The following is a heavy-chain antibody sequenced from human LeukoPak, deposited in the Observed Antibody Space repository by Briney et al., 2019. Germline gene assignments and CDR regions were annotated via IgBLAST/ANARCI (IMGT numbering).Heavy chain of an antibody. CDR3: ARADYDTSAYYYTFDY. CDR2: IYYRVST. CDR1: CRSINGYY. V-gene: IGHV4-59*07. D-gene: IGHD3-22*01. Sequence: PSDTLSLTCTVSCRSINGYYWSWIRQPPEKGLEWIGYIYYRVSTNYNPSLKSRVTMSVDTPRNQFSLKLSSMTAADTAVYYCARADYDTSAYYYTFDYWGQGTLVTVSS. J-gene: IGHJ4*02.